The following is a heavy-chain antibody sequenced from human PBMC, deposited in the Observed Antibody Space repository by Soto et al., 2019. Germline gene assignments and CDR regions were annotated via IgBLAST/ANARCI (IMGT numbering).Heavy chain of an antibody. CDR3: AASIFYYGMDV. CDR1: GYSFTSYW. V-gene: IGHV5-51*01. J-gene: IGHJ6*02. CDR2: IYPGDSDT. Sequence: PGESLKISCKGSGYSFTSYWIGWVRQMPGKGPEWMGIIYPGDSDTKYNPSFQGQVTISADESITTTYLQWSSLKASDTAIYYCAASIFYYGMDVWGQGTTVTVSS.